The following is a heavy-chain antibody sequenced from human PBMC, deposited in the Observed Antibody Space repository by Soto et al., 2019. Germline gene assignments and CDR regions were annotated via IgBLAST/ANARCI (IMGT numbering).Heavy chain of an antibody. J-gene: IGHJ4*02. V-gene: IGHV1-3*01. CDR3: ARGPNTVTLDY. CDR2: MNAGNGDT. D-gene: IGHD4-17*01. CDR1: GCTFIRYT. Sequence: ASVKVSCKASGCTFIRYTIHWVRQAPGQRLEWMGWMNAGNGDTKYSQKFQGRVTMTRNTSISTAYMELSSLRSDDTAVYYCARGPNTVTLDYWGQGTLVTVSS.